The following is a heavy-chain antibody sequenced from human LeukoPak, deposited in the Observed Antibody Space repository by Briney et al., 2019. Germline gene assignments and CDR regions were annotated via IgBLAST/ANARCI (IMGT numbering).Heavy chain of an antibody. Sequence: SETLSLTCAVYGGSFSGYYWGWIRQSPEKGLEWIGSIYYTGGTHYSPSLKSRVTISVDTSKNQFSLKLSSVTAADTAVYYCARHGGTRITLIQVYYFDYWGQGTLVTVSS. V-gene: IGHV4-39*01. J-gene: IGHJ4*02. CDR3: ARHGGTRITLIQVYYFDY. CDR2: IYYTGGT. CDR1: GGSFSGYY. D-gene: IGHD4-11*01.